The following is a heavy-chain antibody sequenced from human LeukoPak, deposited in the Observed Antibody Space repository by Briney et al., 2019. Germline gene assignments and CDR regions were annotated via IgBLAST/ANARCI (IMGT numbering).Heavy chain of an antibody. CDR3: AKEGAAVAGTRYYYMDV. J-gene: IGHJ6*03. Sequence: GGSLRLSCAASGFTFSSYSMNWVRQAPGKGLEWVSAISGSGGSTYYADSVKGRFTISRDNSKNTLYLQMNSLRAEDTAVYYCAKEGAAVAGTRYYYMDVWGKGTTVTISS. CDR1: GFTFSSYS. V-gene: IGHV3-23*01. CDR2: ISGSGGST. D-gene: IGHD6-19*01.